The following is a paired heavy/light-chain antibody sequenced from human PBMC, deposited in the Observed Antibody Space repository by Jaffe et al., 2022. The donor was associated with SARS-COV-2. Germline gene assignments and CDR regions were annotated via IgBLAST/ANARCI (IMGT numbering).Light chain of an antibody. CDR1: SSDVGGYNY. V-gene: IGLV2-14*01. CDR2: DVS. J-gene: IGLJ1*01. Sequence: QSALTQPASVCGSPGQSITISCTGTSSDVGGYNYVSWYRQHPGKAPEFLIYDVSYRPSGVSNRFSGSKSGNTASLTISGLQAEDEADYYCGSYTSSSTVVFGTGTKVTVL. CDR3: GSYTSSSTVV.
Heavy chain of an antibody. J-gene: IGHJ4*02. D-gene: IGHD3-10*02. CDR1: GGSITSSTYY. CDR2: IFYSGRT. CDR3: ARLYIGVRPPDF. Sequence: HLQLQESGPGQVKPSETLSLTCTVSGGSITSSTYYWGWIRQPPGKGLEWIGSIFYSGRTYYNPSLKSRVTISVDTSKSQLSLKLSSVTAADTAVYYCARLYIGVRPPDFWGQGTLVTVSS. V-gene: IGHV4-39*01.